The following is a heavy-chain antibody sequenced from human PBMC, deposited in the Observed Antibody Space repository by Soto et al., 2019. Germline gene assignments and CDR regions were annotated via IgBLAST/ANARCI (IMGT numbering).Heavy chain of an antibody. CDR3: AKDADYYDSSGYRGTAYYFDY. D-gene: IGHD3-22*01. CDR2: ISGSGGST. Sequence: GGSLRLSCAASGFTFSSYAMSWVRQAPGKGLEWVSAISGSGGSTYYADSVKGRFTISRDNSKNTLYLQMNSLRAEDTAVYYCAKDADYYDSSGYRGTAYYFDYWGQGTLVTVSS. V-gene: IGHV3-23*01. J-gene: IGHJ4*02. CDR1: GFTFSSYA.